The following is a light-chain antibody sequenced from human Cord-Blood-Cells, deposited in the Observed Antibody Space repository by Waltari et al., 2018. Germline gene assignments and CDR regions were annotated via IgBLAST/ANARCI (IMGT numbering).Light chain of an antibody. V-gene: IGKV1-39*01. CDR2: AAS. CDR1: QSISSY. J-gene: IGKJ2*03. Sequence: DIQMTQSPSSLSASVGDRVTITCRASQSISSYLNWYQQKPGKSPKLLIYAASSLQSGVPSMFSDSGSGTDFPLTISSLKPEDFATYYCRQRYSTPRSFGQGTKLEIK. CDR3: RQRYSTPRS.